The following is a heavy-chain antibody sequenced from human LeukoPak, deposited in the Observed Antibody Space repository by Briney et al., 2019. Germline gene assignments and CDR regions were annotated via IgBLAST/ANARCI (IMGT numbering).Heavy chain of an antibody. CDR2: ISSSSSTI. Sequence: GGSLRLSCAASGFTFSSYSMNWVRQAPGKGLEWVSYISSSSSTIYYADSVKGRFTIPRDNAKNSLYLQMNSLRAEDTAVYYCARRPVATTRYGMDVWGQGTTVTVSS. J-gene: IGHJ6*02. CDR1: GFTFSSYS. D-gene: IGHD5-12*01. V-gene: IGHV3-48*01. CDR3: ARRPVATTRYGMDV.